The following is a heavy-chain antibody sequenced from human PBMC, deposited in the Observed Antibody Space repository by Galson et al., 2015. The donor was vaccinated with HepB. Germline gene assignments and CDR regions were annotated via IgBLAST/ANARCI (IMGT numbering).Heavy chain of an antibody. CDR3: ARDSRPPGAYEI. CDR2: IYYSGST. CDR1: GGSISSGGYY. J-gene: IGHJ3*02. V-gene: IGHV4-31*03. D-gene: IGHD6-6*01. Sequence: TLSLTCTVSGGSISSGGYYWSWIRQHPGKGLEWIGYIYYSGSTYYNPSLKSRVTISVDTSKNQFSLKLSSVTAADTAVYYCARDSRPPGAYEIWGQGTMVTVSS.